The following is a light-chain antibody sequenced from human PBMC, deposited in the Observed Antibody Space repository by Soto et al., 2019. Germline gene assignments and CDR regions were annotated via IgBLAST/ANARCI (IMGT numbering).Light chain of an antibody. J-gene: IGLJ1*01. CDR2: EVF. Sequence: QSALTQPPSASGSPGQSVTISCTGTSSDVGGYDSVSWYQQHPGKAPKLIIYEVFKRPSGVPDRFSGSKSGNTASLTVSGLQAEXEADYYCSSYAGSKIYVFGTGTKLTVL. CDR1: SSDVGGYDS. V-gene: IGLV2-8*01. CDR3: SSYAGSKIYV.